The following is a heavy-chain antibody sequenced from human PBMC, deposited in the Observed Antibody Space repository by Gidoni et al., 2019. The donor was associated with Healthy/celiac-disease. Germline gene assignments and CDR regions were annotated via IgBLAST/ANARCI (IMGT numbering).Heavy chain of an antibody. Sequence: QVQLVQSGAEVKKPGASVKVSCKEYGYAFHRYYWHWGRQAPGQGLEWMGIINPSGGSTTYAQKFRGIVTMTRYTSTSTVYMELSSLRSEDTAVYYCARTPYRGSYWVAYFDYWGQGPLLTFSS. CDR1: GYAFHRYY. D-gene: IGHD1-26*01. CDR3: ARTPYRGSYWVAYFDY. V-gene: IGHV1-46*02. CDR2: INPSGGST. J-gene: IGHJ4*02.